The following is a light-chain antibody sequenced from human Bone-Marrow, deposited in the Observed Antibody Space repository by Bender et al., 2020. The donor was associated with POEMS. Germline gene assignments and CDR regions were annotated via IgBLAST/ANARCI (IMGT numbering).Light chain of an antibody. Sequence: QSALTQPASVSGSPGQSITISCTGTSSDVRDYKFVSWYQQHPGKAPKLLIYDVSIRPSGVSNRFSGSKSGDTASLTISGLQGEDEAEYYCTSKTPSSTLGVFGPGTKVTVL. V-gene: IGLV2-14*01. CDR1: SSDVRDYKF. CDR2: DVS. J-gene: IGLJ1*01. CDR3: TSKTPSSTLGV.